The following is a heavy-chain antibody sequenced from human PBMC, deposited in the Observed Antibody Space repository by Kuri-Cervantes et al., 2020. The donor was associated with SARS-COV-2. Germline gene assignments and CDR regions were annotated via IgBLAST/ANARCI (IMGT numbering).Heavy chain of an antibody. V-gene: IGHV4-61*01. D-gene: IGHD1-7*01. Sequence: SETLSLTCTVSGGSVSRGSHYWSWIRQPPGKGLGWIGYIYYSGSANYNPSLKSRVTISVDTAKNHFSLKLNSVTAADTAVYYCARGGLELQPGYFRHWGQGTLVTVSS. CDR2: IYYSGSA. CDR3: ARGGLELQPGYFRH. J-gene: IGHJ1*01. CDR1: GGSVSRGSHY.